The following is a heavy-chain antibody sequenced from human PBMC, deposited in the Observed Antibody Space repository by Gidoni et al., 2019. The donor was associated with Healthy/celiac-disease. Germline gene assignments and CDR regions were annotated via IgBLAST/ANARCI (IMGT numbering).Heavy chain of an antibody. CDR2: ISGSGGST. CDR3: AKPGGSGGYLRVEFCDP. Sequence: EVQLLASGGGLVQPGGSLRLSCAASGFTFSSYAMSWVRQAPGKGLEWVSAISGSGGSTYSADSVKGRFTISRDNSKNTLYLQMNSLRAEDTAVYYCAKPGGSGGYLRVEFCDPWGQGTLVTVSS. J-gene: IGHJ5*02. D-gene: IGHD1-26*01. V-gene: IGHV3-23*01. CDR1: GFTFSSYA.